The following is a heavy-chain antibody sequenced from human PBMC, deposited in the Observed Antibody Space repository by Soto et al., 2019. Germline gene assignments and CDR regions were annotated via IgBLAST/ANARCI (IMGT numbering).Heavy chain of an antibody. CDR1: GGSISSYY. V-gene: IGHV4-59*01. CDR3: ARARVDIVATHNFDC. CDR2: IYYSGST. D-gene: IGHD5-12*01. J-gene: IGHJ4*02. Sequence: SETLSLTCTVSGGSISSYYWSWIRQPPGKGLEWIGYIYYSGSTNYNPSLKSRVTISVDTSKNQFSLKLSSVTAADTAVYYCARARVDIVATHNFDCWGQGTLVTVPS.